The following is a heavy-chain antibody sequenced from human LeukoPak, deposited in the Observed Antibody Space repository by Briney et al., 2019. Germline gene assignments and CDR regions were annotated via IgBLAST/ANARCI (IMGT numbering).Heavy chain of an antibody. CDR2: ISAYNGNT. J-gene: IGHJ4*02. CDR3: ARVLRYFDWLPGLSYYFDY. Sequence: ASVKVSCTASGYTFTSYGISWVRQAPGQGLEWMGWISAYNGNTNYAQKLQGRVTMTTDTSTSTAYMELRSLRSDDTAVYYCARVLRYFDWLPGLSYYFDYWGQGTLVTVSS. CDR1: GYTFTSYG. V-gene: IGHV1-18*01. D-gene: IGHD3-9*01.